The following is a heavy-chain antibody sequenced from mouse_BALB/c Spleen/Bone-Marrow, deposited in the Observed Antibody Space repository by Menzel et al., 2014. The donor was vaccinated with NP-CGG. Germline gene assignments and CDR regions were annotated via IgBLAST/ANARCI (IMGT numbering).Heavy chain of an antibody. CDR2: IDPANGNT. V-gene: IGHV14-3*02. J-gene: IGHJ2*01. Sequence: SGAELVKPGASVKLSCTASGFNIKDTYMHWVKQRPEQGLEWIGRIDPANGNTKYDPKFQGKATITADTSSNTAYLQLFSLTSEDPAVYYCARTPRATFYYDYWGQGTTLTGSS. D-gene: IGHD3-1*01. CDR3: ARTPRATFYYDY. CDR1: GFNIKDTY.